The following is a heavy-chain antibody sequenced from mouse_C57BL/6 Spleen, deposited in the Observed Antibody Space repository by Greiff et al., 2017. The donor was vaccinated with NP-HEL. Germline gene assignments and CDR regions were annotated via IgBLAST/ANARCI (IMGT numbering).Heavy chain of an antibody. CDR2: INPNNGGT. CDR3: ARSLLRSDYYFDY. Sequence: EVQLQQSGPELVKPGASVKIPCKASGYTFTDYNMDWVKQSHGKSLEWIGDINPNNGGTIYNQKFKGKATLTVDKSSSTAYMELRSLTSEDTAVYYCARSLLRSDYYFDYWGQGTTLTVSS. CDR1: GYTFTDYN. J-gene: IGHJ2*01. V-gene: IGHV1-18*01. D-gene: IGHD1-2*01.